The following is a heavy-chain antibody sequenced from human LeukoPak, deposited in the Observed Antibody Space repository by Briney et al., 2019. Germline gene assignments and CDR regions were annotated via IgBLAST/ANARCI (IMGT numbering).Heavy chain of an antibody. Sequence: AGSLRLSCAASGFTFSSYWMSWVRQAPGKGLEWVANIKQDGSEKYYVDSVKGRFTISRDNAKNPLYLQMNSLRAEDTAVYYCARKKAGSYFDYWGQGTLVTVSS. V-gene: IGHV3-7*01. CDR2: IKQDGSEK. D-gene: IGHD6-13*01. J-gene: IGHJ4*02. CDR1: GFTFSSYW. CDR3: ARKKAGSYFDY.